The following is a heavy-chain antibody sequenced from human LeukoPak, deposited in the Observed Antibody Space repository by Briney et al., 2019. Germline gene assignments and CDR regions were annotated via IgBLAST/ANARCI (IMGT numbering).Heavy chain of an antibody. CDR2: LYPSGST. CDR1: GDSITSSY. CDR3: ARDSNDFWTAYSYN. D-gene: IGHD3/OR15-3a*01. Sequence: SETLSLTCTVSGDSITSSYWSWIRQPAGEGLGWIGRLYPSGSTNYNSSLKSRVTMSVDTSKNQFSLNLKSVTAADTAMYYCARDSNDFWTAYSYNWGPGSLVTVSS. J-gene: IGHJ4*02. V-gene: IGHV4-4*07.